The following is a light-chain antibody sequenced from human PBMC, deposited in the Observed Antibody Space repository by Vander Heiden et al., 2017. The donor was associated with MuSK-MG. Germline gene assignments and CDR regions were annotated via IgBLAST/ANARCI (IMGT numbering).Light chain of an antibody. Sequence: EIVMTQSPATLSVSTGERATLSCSASPSISDKLAWYQQKPGQAPRLLIDGAFITATGIPARFSGSGSGTEFTLSISSLQSEDFAVYYWQQYNKWPPITFGQGTRLEIK. CDR1: PSISDK. CDR2: GAF. V-gene: IGKV3-15*01. CDR3: QQYNKWPPIT. J-gene: IGKJ5*01.